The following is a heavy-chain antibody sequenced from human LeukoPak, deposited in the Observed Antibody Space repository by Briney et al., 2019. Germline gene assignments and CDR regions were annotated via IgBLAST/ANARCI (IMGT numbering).Heavy chain of an antibody. CDR2: ISSSSSTI. V-gene: IGHV3-11*01. Sequence: GGSLRLSCVASGFTFSDYYMSWIRQAPGKGLEWVSYISSSSSTIYYADSVKGRFTISRDNAKNSLYLQMNSLRAEDTALYYCAKDGYVVVTATTFDYWGQGTLVTVSS. J-gene: IGHJ4*02. CDR3: AKDGYVVVTATTFDY. CDR1: GFTFSDYY. D-gene: IGHD2-21*02.